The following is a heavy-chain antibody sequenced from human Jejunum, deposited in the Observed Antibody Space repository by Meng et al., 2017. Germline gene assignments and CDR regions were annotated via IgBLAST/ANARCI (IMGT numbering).Heavy chain of an antibody. D-gene: IGHD1-7*01. CDR2: IYWDDDK. Sequence: QTPLKRSGRTLVKPPETLTLTCTFSGFSLSTSEVGVGWIRQPPGKALEWLALIYWDDDKRYSPSLNKRLSITKDTSRNQVVLTMTNMDPVDTATYYCAHTLVSNWNYLSPFDSWGQGTLVTVSS. V-gene: IGHV2-5*02. CDR1: GFSLSTSEVG. CDR3: AHTLVSNWNYLSPFDS. J-gene: IGHJ4*02.